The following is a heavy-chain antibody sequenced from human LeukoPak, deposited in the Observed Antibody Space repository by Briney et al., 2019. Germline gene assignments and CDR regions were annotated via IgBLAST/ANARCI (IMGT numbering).Heavy chain of an antibody. CDR3: ARLGQPAAAGHY. Sequence: SETLSLTCTVSGGSISSSSYYWGWIRQPPGKGLEWIGSIYYSGSTYYNPSLKSRVTISVDTSKNQFSLKLSSVTAADTAVYYCARLGQPAAAGHYWGQGTLVTVSS. CDR2: IYYSGST. J-gene: IGHJ4*02. CDR1: GGSISSSSYY. V-gene: IGHV4-39*01. D-gene: IGHD6-13*01.